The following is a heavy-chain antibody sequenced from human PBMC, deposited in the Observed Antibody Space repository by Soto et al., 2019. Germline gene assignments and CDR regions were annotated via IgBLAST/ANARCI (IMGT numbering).Heavy chain of an antibody. CDR3: ARDGSGGDWRFFDY. CDR2: IWYDGTTK. Sequence: QVQLVESGEGVVQPGRSLRLSCAASGFAFHRYGIHWVRQAPGKGLEWVADIWYDGTTKYYADSVKGRFTVSRDDSENTVYLQMDSLRAGDTAVYYCARDGSGGDWRFFDYWGQGTLVTVSS. CDR1: GFAFHRYG. V-gene: IGHV3-33*01. J-gene: IGHJ4*02. D-gene: IGHD3-10*01.